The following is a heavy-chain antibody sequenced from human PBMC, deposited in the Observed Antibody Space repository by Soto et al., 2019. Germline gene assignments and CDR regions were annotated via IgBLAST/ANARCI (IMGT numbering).Heavy chain of an antibody. CDR3: AKRPRALLTFDY. D-gene: IGHD1-26*01. CDR2: ISDSGGTS. J-gene: IGHJ4*02. CDR1: GFIFSNYV. V-gene: IGHV3-23*04. Sequence: EVQLVDSGGGLVQPGGSLRLSCAASGFIFSNYVMSWVRQGPGKGLEWVSSISDSGGTSYYADSVKGRFTISRDNSKNTPYLQMNSLRAEDTAIYYCAKRPRALLTFDYWGQGTLVTLSS.